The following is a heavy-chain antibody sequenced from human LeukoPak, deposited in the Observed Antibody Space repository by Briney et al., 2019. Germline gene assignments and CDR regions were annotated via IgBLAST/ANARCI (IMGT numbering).Heavy chain of an antibody. V-gene: IGHV3-23*01. CDR1: GFIFSSYV. Sequence: GGSLRLSCEASGFIFSSYVMGWVRQAPGKGLEWVSSISVGGGDTFTADSVKGRFTITRENSKNTLYLQMMGLRVEDTAIYYCAKLNLGEMAYFDSWGQGILDTVSS. CDR3: AKLNLGEMAYFDS. J-gene: IGHJ4*02. D-gene: IGHD2-21*01. CDR2: ISVGGGDT.